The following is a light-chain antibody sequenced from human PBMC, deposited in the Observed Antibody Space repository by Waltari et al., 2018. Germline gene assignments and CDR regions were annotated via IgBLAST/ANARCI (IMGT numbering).Light chain of an antibody. Sequence: QSALTQPRSVSGSPGQSVTISCTGTRSDVGAYDYVSWYQQRPGKAPKLIIYDVTERPSGVPDRFSGSKSDNKASLTISGLQADDEADYYCQQYFGLPLTFGGGTKL. CDR1: RSDVGAYDY. CDR2: DVT. J-gene: IGLJ2*01. CDR3: QQYFGLPLT. V-gene: IGLV2-11*01.